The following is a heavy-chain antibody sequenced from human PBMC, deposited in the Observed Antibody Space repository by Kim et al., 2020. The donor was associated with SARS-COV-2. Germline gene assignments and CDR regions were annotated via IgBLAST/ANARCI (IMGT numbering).Heavy chain of an antibody. V-gene: IGHV1-46*01. Sequence: ASVKVSCKTFGYTFTNYYIHWVRQAPGQGLEWMGMINPDGGSTIYAHRFQGRVTMSRDTSTATVYMELSSLRYEDAAVYYCARDYGSGRRYDYWGQGTLVTVSS. J-gene: IGHJ4*02. CDR1: GYTFTNYY. CDR2: INPDGGST. CDR3: ARDYGSGRRYDY. D-gene: IGHD3-10*01.